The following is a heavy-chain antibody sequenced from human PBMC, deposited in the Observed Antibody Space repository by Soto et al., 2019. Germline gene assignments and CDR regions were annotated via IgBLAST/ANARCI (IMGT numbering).Heavy chain of an antibody. CDR3: ARDEPVRGGSYYGYYYYGMDV. CDR2: IYYSGST. D-gene: IGHD1-26*01. J-gene: IGHJ6*02. Sequence: SETLSLTCTVSGGSVSSGSYYWSWIRQPPGKGLEWIGYIYYSGSTNYNPSLKSRVTISVDTSKNQFSLKLSSVTAADTAVYYCARDEPVRGGSYYGYYYYGMDVWGQGTTVTVSS. CDR1: GGSVSSGSYY. V-gene: IGHV4-61*01.